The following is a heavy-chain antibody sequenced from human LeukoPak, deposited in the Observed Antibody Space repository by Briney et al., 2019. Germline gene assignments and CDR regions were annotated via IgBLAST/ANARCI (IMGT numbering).Heavy chain of an antibody. CDR2: ISSSSSYI. CDR3: ARVCGSGSYVLGVWIDY. J-gene: IGHJ4*02. CDR1: GFTFSSYS. V-gene: IGHV3-21*01. D-gene: IGHD3-10*01. Sequence: TGGSLRLSCAASGFTFSSYSMNWVRKAPGKGLEWVSSISSSSSYIYYADSVKGRFTISRDNARNSLYLQMNSLRAEDTAVYYCARVCGSGSYVLGVWIDYWGQGTLVTVSS.